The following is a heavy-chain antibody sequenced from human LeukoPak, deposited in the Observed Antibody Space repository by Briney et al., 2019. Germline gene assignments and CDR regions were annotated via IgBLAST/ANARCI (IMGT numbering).Heavy chain of an antibody. J-gene: IGHJ4*02. CDR2: IKQDGIDK. CDR3: VGTTRSSPFDN. Sequence: GGSLRLSCEASGFTFSAYWMSWVRQAPGKGREGLANIKQDGIDKQYVDSVKGRFAISRDNAKTSVDLQMNSLRAEDTAVYYCVGTTRSSPFDNWGQGTLVTVCS. D-gene: IGHD1-1*01. V-gene: IGHV3-7*01. CDR1: GFTFSAYW.